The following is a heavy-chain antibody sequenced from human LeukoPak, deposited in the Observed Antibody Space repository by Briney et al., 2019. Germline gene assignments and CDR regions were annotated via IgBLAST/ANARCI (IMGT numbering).Heavy chain of an antibody. CDR2: ISAYNGNT. Sequence: ASVKVSCKASGYTFTSYGISWVRQAPGQGLEWMGWISAYNGNTNYAQKLQGRVTMTTDTSTSTAYMELRSLRSDDTAAYYCARAAYYYDTRDAFDIWGQGTMVTVSS. D-gene: IGHD3-22*01. CDR1: GYTFTSYG. CDR3: ARAAYYYDTRDAFDI. J-gene: IGHJ3*02. V-gene: IGHV1-18*01.